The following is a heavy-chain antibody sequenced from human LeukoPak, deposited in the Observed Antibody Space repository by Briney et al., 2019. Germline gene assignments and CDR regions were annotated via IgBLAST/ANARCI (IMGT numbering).Heavy chain of an antibody. V-gene: IGHV3-64D*06. CDR1: GFTFSTYA. J-gene: IGHJ4*02. CDR3: VKGPGPTVNYYFDF. Sequence: GGSLRLSCSASGFTFSTYAMHWVRQAPGKGLEYVSSISTNGGTTYSAESSRGRFAISRDNSKNTPYLQMSSLRADDTAVYYCVKGPGPTVNYYFDFWGQGTLVTVSS. CDR2: ISTNGGTT. D-gene: IGHD4-17*01.